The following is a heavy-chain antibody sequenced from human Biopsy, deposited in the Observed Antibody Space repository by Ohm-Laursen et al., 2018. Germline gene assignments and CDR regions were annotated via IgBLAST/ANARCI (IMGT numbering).Heavy chain of an antibody. V-gene: IGHV4-59*01. CDR1: RGSISSYY. CDR2: IYFTGST. CDR3: ASVVLGPTNDAFDL. D-gene: IGHD3-22*01. Sequence: SQTLSLTCAVSRGSISSYYWSWIRQPPGKGLEWIGYIYFTGSTNYNPSLKSRVTISVDTSKNQFSLRLSSVTAADTAMYYCASVVLGPTNDAFDLWGQGTMVVVSS. J-gene: IGHJ3*01.